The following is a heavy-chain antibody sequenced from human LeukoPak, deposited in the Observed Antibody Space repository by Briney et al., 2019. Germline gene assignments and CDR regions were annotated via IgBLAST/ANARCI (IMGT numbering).Heavy chain of an antibody. Sequence: ASVKVSCKASGYIFTSYGISWVRQATGGGLEWVGWMNPNSGNTGYAQKFLDRVSMTRNAAISTAYMELSSLRSEDTAVYYCARGAWFGSDYTALYYFDYWGQGTLVTVSS. J-gene: IGHJ4*02. CDR1: GYIFTSYG. D-gene: IGHD3-16*01. V-gene: IGHV1-8*02. CDR3: ARGAWFGSDYTALYYFDY. CDR2: MNPNSGNT.